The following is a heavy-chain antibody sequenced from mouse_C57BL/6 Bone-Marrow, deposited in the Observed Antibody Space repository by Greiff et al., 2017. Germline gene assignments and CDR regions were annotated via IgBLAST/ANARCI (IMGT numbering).Heavy chain of an antibody. D-gene: IGHD2-4*01. V-gene: IGHV1-59*01. CDR1: GYTFTSYW. Sequence: QVQLQQPGAELVRPGTSVKLSCKASGYTFTSYWMYWVKQRPGQGLEWIGAIDPSDSYTNYNQKFKGKATLTVDTSSSTAYMQLSSLTSEDSAVYYCARDYDYDPYYFDYWGQGTTLTVSS. CDR3: ARDYDYDPYYFDY. J-gene: IGHJ2*01. CDR2: IDPSDSYT.